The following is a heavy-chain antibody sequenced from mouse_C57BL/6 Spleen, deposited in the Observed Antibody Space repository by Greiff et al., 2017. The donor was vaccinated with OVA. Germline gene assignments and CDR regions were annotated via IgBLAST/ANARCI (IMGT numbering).Heavy chain of an antibody. CDR3: ARLRGNWYFDV. CDR2: ISNLAYSI. Sequence: EVKVVESGGGLVQPGGSLKLSCAASGFTFSDYGMAWVRQAPRKGPEWVAFISNLAYSIYYADTVTGRFTISRENAKNTLYLEMSSLRSEDTAMYYCARLRGNWYFDVWGTGTTVTVSS. CDR1: GFTFSDYG. D-gene: IGHD1-1*01. V-gene: IGHV5-15*01. J-gene: IGHJ1*03.